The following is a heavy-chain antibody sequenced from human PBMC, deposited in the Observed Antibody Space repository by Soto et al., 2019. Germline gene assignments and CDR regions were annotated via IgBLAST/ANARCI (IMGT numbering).Heavy chain of an antibody. D-gene: IGHD2-15*01. Sequence: QVQLVQSGAEVKKPGSSVKVSCKASGGTFSSYAISWVRQAPGQGLEWMGGIIPIFGTANYAQKFQGRGTITADESTSTAYMELSSLRSEDTAVYYCAAVGYCSGGSCYEDYYYYYGMDVWGQGTTVTVSS. CDR3: AAVGYCSGGSCYEDYYYYYGMDV. CDR2: IIPIFGTA. CDR1: GGTFSSYA. J-gene: IGHJ6*02. V-gene: IGHV1-69*01.